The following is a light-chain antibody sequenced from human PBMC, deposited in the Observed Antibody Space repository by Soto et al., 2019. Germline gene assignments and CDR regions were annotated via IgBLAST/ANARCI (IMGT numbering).Light chain of an antibody. CDR1: QDVDSL. V-gene: IGKV3-15*01. J-gene: IGKJ5*01. Sequence: VMTQSPATLSVSPGEGATLSCRASQDVDSLVAWYQQKPGQAPRLLIYRASTRATDIPARFTGSGSGTDFTLSISSLQTEDFAVYYCQQYYHWPITFGPGTRLEI. CDR2: RAS. CDR3: QQYYHWPIT.